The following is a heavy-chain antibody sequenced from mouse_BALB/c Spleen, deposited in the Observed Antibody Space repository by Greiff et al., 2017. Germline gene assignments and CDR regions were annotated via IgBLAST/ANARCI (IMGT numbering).Heavy chain of an antibody. CDR3: ANYYGSSPFDY. Sequence: QVQLQQPGAELVKPGAPVKLSCKASGYTFTSYWMNWVKQRPGRGLEWIGTIDPSDSETHYNQKFKDKATLTVDKSSSTAYIQLSSLTSEDSAVYYCANYYGSSPFDYWGQGTTLTVSS. CDR1: GYTFTSYW. V-gene: IGHV1-69*02. J-gene: IGHJ2*01. CDR2: IDPSDSET. D-gene: IGHD1-1*01.